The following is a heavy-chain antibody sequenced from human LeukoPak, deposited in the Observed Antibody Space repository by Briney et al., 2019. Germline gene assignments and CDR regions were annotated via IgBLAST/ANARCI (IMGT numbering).Heavy chain of an antibody. CDR1: GGSISSSSYY. Sequence: PSETLSLTCTVSGGSISSSSYYWGWIRQPPGKGLEWIGSIYYSGSTYYNPSLKSRVTISVDTSKNQFSLKLSSVTAADTAVYYCARPGYSSSRRHAFDIWGQGTMVTVSS. J-gene: IGHJ3*02. D-gene: IGHD6-13*01. CDR3: ARPGYSSSRRHAFDI. V-gene: IGHV4-39*01. CDR2: IYYSGST.